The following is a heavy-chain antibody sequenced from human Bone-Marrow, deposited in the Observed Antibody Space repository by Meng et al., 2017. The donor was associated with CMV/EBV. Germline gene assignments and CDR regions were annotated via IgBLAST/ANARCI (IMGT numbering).Heavy chain of an antibody. J-gene: IGHJ3*02. CDR3: TKDDISGSYGADAFDI. Sequence: GESLKISCAASGFTFSSYAMSWVRQAPGKGLEWVSAISGSGGSTYYVDSVKGRFTISSDNSKNTLYQQMNSMRADNTAAYYSTKDDISGSYGADAFDIWGQGTMVTVSS. V-gene: IGHV3-23*01. D-gene: IGHD1-26*01. CDR1: GFTFSSYA. CDR2: ISGSGGST.